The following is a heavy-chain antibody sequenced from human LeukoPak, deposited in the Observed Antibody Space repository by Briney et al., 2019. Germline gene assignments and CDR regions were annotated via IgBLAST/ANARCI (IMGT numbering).Heavy chain of an antibody. CDR2: IKSDGKT. D-gene: IGHD3-22*01. CDR3: ARAPSEVGGYYPEYFRH. V-gene: IGHV3-74*01. CDR1: GFTFSRYW. J-gene: IGHJ1*01. Sequence: PGRSLRLPCEASGFTFSRYWMHWVRQAAGKGLVWVSRIKSDGKTNYADSVKGRFTNSRDNAKNTVSLQMGSLRAEDTGVYYCARAPSEVGGYYPEYFRHWGQGTLVTVSS.